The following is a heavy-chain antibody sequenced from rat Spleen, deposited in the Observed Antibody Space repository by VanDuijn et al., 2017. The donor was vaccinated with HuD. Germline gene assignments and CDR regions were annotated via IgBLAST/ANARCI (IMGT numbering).Heavy chain of an antibody. D-gene: IGHD4-3*01. CDR1: GFTFSDYY. Sequence: EVQLVESDGGLVQPGRSLKLSCAASGFTFSDYYMAWVRQAPTKGLEWVATISYDGSNTYYRDSVKGRFTISRDNAKSTLYLQMDSLRSEDTATYYCARHNSDFYVMDAWGQGASVTVSS. CDR2: ISYDGSNT. J-gene: IGHJ4*01. CDR3: ARHNSDFYVMDA. V-gene: IGHV5-7*01.